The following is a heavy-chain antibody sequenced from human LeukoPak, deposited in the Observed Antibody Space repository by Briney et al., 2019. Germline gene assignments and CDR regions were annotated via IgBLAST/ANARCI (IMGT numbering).Heavy chain of an antibody. D-gene: IGHD3-22*01. J-gene: IGHJ4*02. Sequence: PGGSLRLSCAASGFTFSSYEMNWVRQAPGKGLEWVSYISSSGSTIYYADSVKGRFTISRDNAKNSLYLQMNSLRAEDTAAYYCARGPRYYYDSSGYTKYWGQGTLVTVSS. V-gene: IGHV3-48*03. CDR3: ARGPRYYYDSSGYTKY. CDR1: GFTFSSYE. CDR2: ISSSGSTI.